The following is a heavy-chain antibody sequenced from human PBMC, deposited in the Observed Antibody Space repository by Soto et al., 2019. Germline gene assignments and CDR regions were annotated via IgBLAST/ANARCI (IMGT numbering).Heavy chain of an antibody. CDR2: IKQDGSEK. Sequence: GGSLRLSCAASAFTFSTYWMSWVRQAPGKGLEWVANIKQDGSEKYYVDSVKGRFTISRDNAKNSLYLHMNSLRAEDTAVYYCARGSTDYYDSSGYYIYYFDYWGQGTLVTVSS. CDR3: ARGSTDYYDSSGYYIYYFDY. V-gene: IGHV3-7*03. CDR1: AFTFSTYW. J-gene: IGHJ4*02. D-gene: IGHD3-22*01.